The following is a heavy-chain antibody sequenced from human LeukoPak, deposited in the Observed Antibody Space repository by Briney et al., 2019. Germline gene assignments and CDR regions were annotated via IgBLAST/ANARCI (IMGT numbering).Heavy chain of an antibody. CDR3: ARADGDYPYYFDY. CDR1: GGSISSYY. Sequence: PSETLSLTCTVSGGSISSYYWSWIRQPPGKGLEWIGYIYYSGSTNYNPSLESRVTISVDTSKNQFSLKLSSVTAADTAVYYCARADGDYPYYFDYWGQGTLVTVSS. J-gene: IGHJ4*02. V-gene: IGHV4-59*01. CDR2: IYYSGST. D-gene: IGHD4-17*01.